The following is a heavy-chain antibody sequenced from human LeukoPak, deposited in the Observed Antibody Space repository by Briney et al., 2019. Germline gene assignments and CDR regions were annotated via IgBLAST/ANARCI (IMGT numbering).Heavy chain of an antibody. V-gene: IGHV3-30*04. D-gene: IGHD6-13*01. CDR1: GFTFSSSA. Sequence: GGSLRLSCAASGFTFSSSAMHWVRQAPGKGLEWVAVISSDGSNKYYADSVKGRFTISRDNSKNTMYIQMDSLSAEDTAVYYCARGGVYSSKPFGNWGQGPLVTVSS. CDR3: ARGGVYSSKPFGN. CDR2: ISSDGSNK. J-gene: IGHJ4*02.